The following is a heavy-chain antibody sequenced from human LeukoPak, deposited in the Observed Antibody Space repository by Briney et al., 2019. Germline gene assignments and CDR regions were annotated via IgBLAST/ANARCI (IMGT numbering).Heavy chain of an antibody. CDR3: ARDPSNCSSTSCYNYYYYYMDV. D-gene: IGHD2-2*01. V-gene: IGHV4-4*07. CDR1: GGSISSYY. CDR2: IYTSGST. Sequence: SXXLSLTCTVSGGSISSYYWSWIRQPAGKGLEWIGRIYTSGSTNYNASLKRGVTISVDTSKKKFSLKLSSIAAADTAVYYCARDPSNCSSTSCYNYYYYYMDVWGKGTTVTVSS. J-gene: IGHJ6*03.